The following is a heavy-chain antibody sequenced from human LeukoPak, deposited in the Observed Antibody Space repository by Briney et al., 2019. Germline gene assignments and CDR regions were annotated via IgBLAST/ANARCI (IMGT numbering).Heavy chain of an antibody. V-gene: IGHV3-23*01. J-gene: IGHJ4*02. CDR1: GFTFSNHA. CDR3: GKGGLPDIVVVIAVPPAY. D-gene: IGHD2-15*01. Sequence: GGTLRLSCAGSGFTFSNHAMSWVRQAPGQGLEWVSSISGSGTNTYYAASVKGRFTISRDKSKNTLYLQMSSLRAEYTAIYYCGKGGLPDIVVVIAVPPAYWGQGTLVTVSS. CDR2: ISGSGTNT.